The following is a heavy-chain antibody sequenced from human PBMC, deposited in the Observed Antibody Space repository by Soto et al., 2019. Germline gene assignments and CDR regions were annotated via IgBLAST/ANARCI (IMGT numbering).Heavy chain of an antibody. J-gene: IGHJ4*02. CDR2: IYYTGST. Sequence: QVQLQESGPGLVKPSETLSLTCTVSGDSFTNYYWSWIRQPPGKGLEWIGSIYYTGSTNYNPSLKSRVSISVDTSNNQFSLKMSSVTAADTAVYYCARDSPRPFWGQGTQVTVSS. CDR1: GDSFTNYY. CDR3: ARDSPRPF. V-gene: IGHV4-59*01.